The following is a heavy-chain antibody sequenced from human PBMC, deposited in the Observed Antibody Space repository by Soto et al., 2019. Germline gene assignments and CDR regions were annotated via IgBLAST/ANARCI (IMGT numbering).Heavy chain of an antibody. J-gene: IGHJ6*02. CDR1: GFTFSSFA. CDR3: AKVKGIAAGWGMDV. D-gene: IGHD6-13*01. V-gene: IGHV3-30*04. Sequence: PGGSLRLSCVASGFTFSSFAMHWFRQAPGKGLEWVAVMSYDGRNKNYADSVKGRVTISRDNSKNTLYLQMNSLRAEDTAVYYCAKVKGIAAGWGMDVWGQGTAVTVSS. CDR2: MSYDGRNK.